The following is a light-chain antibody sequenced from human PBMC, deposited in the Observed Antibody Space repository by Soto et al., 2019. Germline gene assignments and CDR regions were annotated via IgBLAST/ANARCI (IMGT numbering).Light chain of an antibody. CDR2: DAS. CDR3: QQGS. CDR1: QSVSSY. Sequence: EIVLTQSPATLSLSPGERATPSCRASQSVSSYLAWYQQKPGQAPRLLIYDASNRATGIPARFSGSGSGTDFTLTISRLEPEDFAVYYCQQGSFGGGTKVDIK. J-gene: IGKJ4*01. V-gene: IGKV3-11*01.